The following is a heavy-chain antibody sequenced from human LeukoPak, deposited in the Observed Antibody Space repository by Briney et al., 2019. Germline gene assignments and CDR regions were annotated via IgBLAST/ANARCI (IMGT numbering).Heavy chain of an antibody. Sequence: GESLKISCKGSDYSFTNYWIAWVRQMPGKGLEWMGIISPGDSNTRYSPSFQGQVTISADKSISTAYLQWSSLKASDTAMYYCARLIAAAANWFDPWGQGTLVTVSS. CDR3: ARLIAAAANWFDP. J-gene: IGHJ5*02. V-gene: IGHV5-51*01. CDR2: ISPGDSNT. CDR1: DYSFTNYW. D-gene: IGHD6-13*01.